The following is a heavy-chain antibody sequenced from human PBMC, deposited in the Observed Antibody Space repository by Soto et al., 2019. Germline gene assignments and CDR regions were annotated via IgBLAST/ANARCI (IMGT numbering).Heavy chain of an antibody. Sequence: SVKVSCKACGGTFSSYTISWVRQAPGQGLEWMGRIIPILGIANYAQKFQGRVTITADKSTSTAYMELSSLRSEDTAVYYCARVGYCRSTSCYYYYYGMDVWG. V-gene: IGHV1-69*02. CDR2: IIPILGIA. CDR3: ARVGYCRSTSCYYYYYGMDV. J-gene: IGHJ6*02. CDR1: GGTFSSYT. D-gene: IGHD2-2*01.